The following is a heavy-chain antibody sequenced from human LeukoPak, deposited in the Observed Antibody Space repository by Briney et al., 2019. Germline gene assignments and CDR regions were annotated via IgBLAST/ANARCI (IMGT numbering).Heavy chain of an antibody. CDR3: ARARGVSTGYRPIDY. CDR1: GFTFSTSG. Sequence: GGSLRLSCAASGFTFSTSGMHWVRQAPGKGLEWMAVIWYDGSNKHYAESVKGRFPISRDNSKSTLYLQMNSLRAEDTAVYYCARARGVSTGYRPIDYWGQGTLVTVSS. V-gene: IGHV3-33*01. J-gene: IGHJ4*02. D-gene: IGHD3-22*01. CDR2: IWYDGSNK.